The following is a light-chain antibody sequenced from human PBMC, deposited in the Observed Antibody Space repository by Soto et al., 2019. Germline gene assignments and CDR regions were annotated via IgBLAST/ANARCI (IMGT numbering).Light chain of an antibody. J-gene: IGLJ2*01. CDR2: GNN. CDR1: GSSIGTNT. V-gene: IGLV1-44*01. Sequence: QSVLTQSPSASGTPGQRVTISCSGSGSSIGTNTVNWYRQLPGTAPKLLIYGNNQRPSGVPDRFSGSKSGTSASLAISGLRSEDEAEYYCTAWDGSLNNVLFGGGTKVTVL. CDR3: TAWDGSLNNVL.